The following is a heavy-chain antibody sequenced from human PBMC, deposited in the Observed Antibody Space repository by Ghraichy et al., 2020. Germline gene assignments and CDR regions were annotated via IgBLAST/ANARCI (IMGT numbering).Heavy chain of an antibody. V-gene: IGHV6-1*01. CDR3: ARDAYGSGSYHPFDY. D-gene: IGHD3-10*01. J-gene: IGHJ4*02. Sequence: SQTLSLTCAISGDSVSSNSAAWNWIRQSPSRGLEWLGRTYYRSKWFNDYAVSVKSRITFNPDTSKNQISLQLTSVTPEDTAVYFCARDAYGSGSYHPFDYWGQRTLVTVSS. CDR1: GDSVSSNSAA. CDR2: TYYRSKWFN.